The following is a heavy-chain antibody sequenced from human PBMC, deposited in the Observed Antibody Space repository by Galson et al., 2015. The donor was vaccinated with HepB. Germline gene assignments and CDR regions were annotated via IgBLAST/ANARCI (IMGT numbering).Heavy chain of an antibody. V-gene: IGHV4-34*01. CDR3: ARIVAVAGAPPFDY. Sequence: SETLSLTCAVYGGSLSDDYWRWIRQPPGKGLEWMGEINDSGNTNDNPSLKSRVSMSVDASKKQISLKLTSVTAADTAVYYCARIVAVAGAPPFDYWGQGTLVIVSS. D-gene: IGHD6-19*01. CDR2: INDSGNT. J-gene: IGHJ4*02. CDR1: GGSLSDDY.